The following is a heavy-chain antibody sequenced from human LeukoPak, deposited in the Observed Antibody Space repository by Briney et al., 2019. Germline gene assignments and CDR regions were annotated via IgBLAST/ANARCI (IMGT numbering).Heavy chain of an antibody. V-gene: IGHV1-46*03. J-gene: IGHJ3*02. CDR3: ARVGSVCSSTSCYAFDI. D-gene: IGHD2-2*01. Sequence: ASVKVSCKASGYTFTSYYMHWVRQAPGQGLEWMGIINPSGGSTSYAQKFQGRVTMTRGTSTSTVYMELSSLRSEDTAVYYCARVGSVCSSTSCYAFDIWGQGTMVTASS. CDR2: INPSGGST. CDR1: GYTFTSYY.